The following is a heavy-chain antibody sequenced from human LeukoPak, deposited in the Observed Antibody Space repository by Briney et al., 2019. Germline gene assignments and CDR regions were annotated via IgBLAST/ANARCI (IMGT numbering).Heavy chain of an antibody. V-gene: IGHV1-69*13. CDR3: VMGFLEWLFDY. CDR2: IIPIFGTA. J-gene: IGHJ4*02. Sequence: SVKVSCKASGGTFSSYAISWVRQAPGQGLEWMGGIIPIFGTANYAQKFQGRVTITADESTSTAYMELSSLRSEDTAVYYCVMGFLEWLFDYWGQGTLVTVSS. D-gene: IGHD3-3*01. CDR1: GGTFSSYA.